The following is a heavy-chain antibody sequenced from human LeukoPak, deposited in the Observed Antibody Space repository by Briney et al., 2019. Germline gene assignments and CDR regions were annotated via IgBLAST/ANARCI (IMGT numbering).Heavy chain of an antibody. J-gene: IGHJ4*02. D-gene: IGHD3-22*01. CDR3: ATGRSIRDYYDSSGLFDY. V-gene: IGHV1-69*06. CDR2: IIPIFGTA. Sequence: ASVKVSCKASGGTFSSYAISWVRQAPGQGLEWMGGIIPIFGTANYAQKFQGRVTMTEDTSTDTAYMELSSLRSEDTAVYYCATGRSIRDYYDSSGLFDYWGQGTLVTVSS. CDR1: GGTFSSYA.